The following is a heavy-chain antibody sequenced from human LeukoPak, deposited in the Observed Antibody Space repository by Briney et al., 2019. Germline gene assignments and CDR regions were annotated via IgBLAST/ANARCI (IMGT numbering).Heavy chain of an antibody. CDR3: ARDVLLWFGEFHYYCYMDV. Sequence: SQTLSLTCAISGDSVSSNSAAWNWIRQSPSRGLEWLGRTYYRSKWYNDYAVSVKSRITINSDTSKNQFSLQLTSVTPEDTAVYYCARDVLLWFGEFHYYCYMDVWGKGTTVTISS. J-gene: IGHJ6*03. CDR1: GDSVSSNSAA. D-gene: IGHD3-10*01. V-gene: IGHV6-1*01. CDR2: TYYRSKWYN.